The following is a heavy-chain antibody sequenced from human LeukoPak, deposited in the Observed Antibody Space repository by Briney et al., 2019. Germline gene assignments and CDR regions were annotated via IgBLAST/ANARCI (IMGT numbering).Heavy chain of an antibody. CDR2: INHSGST. D-gene: IGHD3-16*01. J-gene: IGHJ4*02. V-gene: IGHV4-34*01. CDR3: ARGSGPGTYALDY. CDR1: GGSFSGYY. Sequence: SETLSLTCAVYGGSFSGYYWSWIRQPPGKGLEWIGEINHSGSTNYNPSLKSRITISVDTSKNQFSLKLSSVTAADTAVYYCARGSGPGTYALDYWGQGTLVTVSS.